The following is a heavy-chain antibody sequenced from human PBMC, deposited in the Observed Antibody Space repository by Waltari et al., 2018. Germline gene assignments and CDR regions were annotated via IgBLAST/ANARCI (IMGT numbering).Heavy chain of an antibody. Sequence: QVQLVQSGAEVKKPGSSVKVSCKASGGTFSSYTISWVRQAPGQGLEWMGRIIPILGKANNAQKFKGRVTITAEKSTSTAYMELSSLRSEDTAVYYCAGNQYYYDSSGYYPNDYWGQGTLVTVSS. CDR1: GGTFSSYT. J-gene: IGHJ4*02. D-gene: IGHD3-22*01. CDR3: AGNQYYYDSSGYYPNDY. V-gene: IGHV1-69*02. CDR2: IIPILGKA.